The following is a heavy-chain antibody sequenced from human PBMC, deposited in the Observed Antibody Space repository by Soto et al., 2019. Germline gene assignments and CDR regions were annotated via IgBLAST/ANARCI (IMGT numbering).Heavy chain of an antibody. CDR2: ISGSGDST. V-gene: IGHV3-23*01. J-gene: IGHJ3*02. Sequence: EVQLLESGGGLVQPGGSLRLSCAASGFTFSSYAMSWVRQTPGKGLEWVLVISGSGDSTYYADSVKSRFTISIDNSKNTLYLQMSSMRAEDTAIYYCATDLRIAVAGTPDDDFDMWCQGTMVTVSS. CDR1: GFTFSSYA. CDR3: ATDLRIAVAGTPDDDFDM. D-gene: IGHD6-19*01.